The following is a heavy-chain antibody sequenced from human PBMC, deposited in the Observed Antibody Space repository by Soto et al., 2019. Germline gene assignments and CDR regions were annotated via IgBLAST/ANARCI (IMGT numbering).Heavy chain of an antibody. V-gene: IGHV1-2*02. CDR2: INPNSGGT. CDR3: ARATYVGSSDYFDY. J-gene: IGHJ4*02. Sequence: ASVKVSFKASGYTFTGYYMHWVRQAPGQGLEWMGWINPNSGGTNYAQKFQGRVTMTRDTSISTAYMELSRLRSDDTAVYYCARATYVGSSDYFDYWGQGTLVTVSS. CDR1: GYTFTGYY. D-gene: IGHD6-6*01.